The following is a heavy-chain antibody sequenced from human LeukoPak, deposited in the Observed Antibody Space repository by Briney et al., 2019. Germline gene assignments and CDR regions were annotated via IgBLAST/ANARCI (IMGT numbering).Heavy chain of an antibody. CDR3: ARGEGAARECAFDI. D-gene: IGHD6-6*01. Sequence: PGGSLRLSCAASGFTFSSYSMNWVRQAPGKGLEWVSYISSSSSTIYYADSVKGRFTISRDNAKNSLYLQMNSLRAEDTAVYYCARGEGAARECAFDIWGQGTMVTVSS. J-gene: IGHJ3*02. V-gene: IGHV3-48*01. CDR1: GFTFSSYS. CDR2: ISSSSSTI.